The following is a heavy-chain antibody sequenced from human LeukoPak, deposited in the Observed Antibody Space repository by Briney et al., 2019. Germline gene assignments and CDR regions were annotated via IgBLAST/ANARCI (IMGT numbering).Heavy chain of an antibody. J-gene: IGHJ4*02. CDR1: GYTFTSYG. D-gene: IGHD3-22*01. CDR3: ARFVEQPPPSLGLYYFDY. Sequence: ASVKVSCKASGYTFTSYGISWVRQAPGQGLERMGWISAYNDNTNYAQKLQGRVTMTTDTSTSTAYMEPRSLRSDDTAVYYCARFVEQPPPSLGLYYFDYWGQGTLVTVSS. CDR2: ISAYNDNT. V-gene: IGHV1-18*01.